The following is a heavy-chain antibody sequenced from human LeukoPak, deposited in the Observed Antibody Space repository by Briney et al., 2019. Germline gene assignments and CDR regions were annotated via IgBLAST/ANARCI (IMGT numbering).Heavy chain of an antibody. V-gene: IGHV3-21*01. CDR1: GFTFSSYS. CDR2: ISSSSSYI. J-gene: IGHJ3*02. Sequence: GGSLRLSCAASGFTFSSYSMNWVRQAPGKGLEWVSSISSSSSYIYYADSVKGRFTISRDNAKNSLYLQMNSLRAEDTAVYYCARVDSSGYSNAFDIWGQGTMVTVSS. CDR3: ARVDSSGYSNAFDI. D-gene: IGHD3-22*01.